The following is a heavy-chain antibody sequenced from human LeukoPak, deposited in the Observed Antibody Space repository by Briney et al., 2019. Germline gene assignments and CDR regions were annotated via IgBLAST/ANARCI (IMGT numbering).Heavy chain of an antibody. Sequence: SETLSLTCTVSGGSISSYYWSWIRQPAGKGLEWIGRIYTSGSTNYNPSLKSRVTISVDKSKNQFSLKLSSVTAADTAVYYCAIVHYYYDSSGYYFYAFDIWGQGTMVTVSS. D-gene: IGHD3-22*01. J-gene: IGHJ3*02. V-gene: IGHV4-4*07. CDR3: AIVHYYYDSSGYYFYAFDI. CDR2: IYTSGST. CDR1: GGSISSYY.